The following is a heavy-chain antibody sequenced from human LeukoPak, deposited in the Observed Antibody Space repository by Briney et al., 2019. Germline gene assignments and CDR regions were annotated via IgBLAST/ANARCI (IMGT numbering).Heavy chain of an antibody. V-gene: IGHV3-23*01. Sequence: GGSLRLSCAASGFTFSSYAMSWVRQAPGKGLEWVSAIGGRGDSTYYADSVKGRFTISRDNSKNTLYLQMNSLRAEDTAVYYCAKAYCGGDCYSGVDFFDYWGQGILVTVSS. CDR3: AKAYCGGDCYSGVDFFDY. CDR1: GFTFSSYA. J-gene: IGHJ4*02. CDR2: IGGRGDST. D-gene: IGHD2-21*02.